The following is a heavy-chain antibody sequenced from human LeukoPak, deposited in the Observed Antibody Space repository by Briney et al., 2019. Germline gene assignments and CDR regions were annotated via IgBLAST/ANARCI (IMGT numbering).Heavy chain of an antibody. CDR3: ARPYYYDSRIDP. Sequence: SETLSLTCTVSGGSISSGDYYWSWTRQPPGKGLEWIAYMYYSGSTYYNPSLNSRVTMSADTSKNQLSLKLSSVTAADTAVYYCARPYYYDSRIDPWGQGILVTVSS. J-gene: IGHJ5*02. CDR1: GGSISSGDYY. CDR2: MYYSGST. V-gene: IGHV4-30-4*01. D-gene: IGHD3-22*01.